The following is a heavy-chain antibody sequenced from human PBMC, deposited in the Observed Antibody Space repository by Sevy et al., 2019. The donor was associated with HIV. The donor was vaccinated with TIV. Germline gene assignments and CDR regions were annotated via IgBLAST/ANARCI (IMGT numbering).Heavy chain of an antibody. D-gene: IGHD2-2*01. V-gene: IGHV1-2*02. CDR3: ARASIVVVPAATDAFDI. CDR1: GYTFTGYY. J-gene: IGHJ3*02. Sequence: ASVKVSCKASGYTFTGYYMHWVRQAPGQGLEWMGWINPNSGGTNYAQKFQGSVTMTRDTSISTAYMELSRLRSDDTAVYYCARASIVVVPAATDAFDIWGQGTMVTVSS. CDR2: INPNSGGT.